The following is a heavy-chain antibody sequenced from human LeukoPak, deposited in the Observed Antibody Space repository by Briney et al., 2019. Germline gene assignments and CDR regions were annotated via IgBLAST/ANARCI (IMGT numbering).Heavy chain of an antibody. CDR2: ISYDGSNK. Sequence: GSLRLSCAASGFTFSSYGMHWVRQAPGKGLEWVAVISYDGSNKYYADSVKGRFTISRDNSKNTLYLQISSLKTEDTAVYFCTTGFNGKDDSFDYWGQGTLVTVSS. V-gene: IGHV3-30*03. CDR3: TTGFNGKDDSFDY. D-gene: IGHD3-3*01. CDR1: GFTFSSYG. J-gene: IGHJ4*02.